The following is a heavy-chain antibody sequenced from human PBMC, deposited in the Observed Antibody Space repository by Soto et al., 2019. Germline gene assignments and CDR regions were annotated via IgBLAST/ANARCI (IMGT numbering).Heavy chain of an antibody. CDR2: INNDGSTT. V-gene: IGHV3-74*01. CDR1: GFTFSNYW. Sequence: PGGSLRLSCAASGFTFSNYWMHWVRQVPGEGLVWISRINNDGSTTNYADSVKGRFTISRDNAKNTVYLHMNSLRAEDTAAPFDYWGQGTLVTVSS. CDR3: Y. J-gene: IGHJ4*02.